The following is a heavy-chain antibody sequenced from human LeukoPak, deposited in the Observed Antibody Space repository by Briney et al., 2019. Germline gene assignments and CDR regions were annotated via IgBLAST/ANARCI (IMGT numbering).Heavy chain of an antibody. CDR1: GYTFSDYY. V-gene: IGHV1-2*02. D-gene: IGHD6-13*01. CDR3: ARGKQQLVPFDY. CDR2: INPNSGGT. Sequence: ASVKVSCKTSGYTFSDYYIHWVRQAPGQGLEWMGWINPNSGGTNYAQKFQGRVTMTRDTSISTAYMELSRLRSDDTAVYYCARGKQQLVPFDYWGQGTLVTVSS. J-gene: IGHJ4*02.